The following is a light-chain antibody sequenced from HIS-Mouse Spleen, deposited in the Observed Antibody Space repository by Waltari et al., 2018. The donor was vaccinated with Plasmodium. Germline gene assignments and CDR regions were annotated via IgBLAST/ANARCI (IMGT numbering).Light chain of an antibody. CDR1: KLGYKY. CDR3: QAWDSSTVV. CDR2: QDS. Sequence: SYELTQPPSVSVSPGQTASITCSGDKLGYKYACWYQQKPGQSPVLVIYQDSKRPSGIPERVSGSNSGNTATLTISGTQAMDESDYYCQAWDSSTVVFGGGTKLTVL. V-gene: IGLV3-1*01. J-gene: IGLJ2*01.